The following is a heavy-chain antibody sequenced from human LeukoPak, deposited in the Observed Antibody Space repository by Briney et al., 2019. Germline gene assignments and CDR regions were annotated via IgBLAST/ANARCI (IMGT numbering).Heavy chain of an antibody. CDR1: GVSISSSEW. Sequence: SETLSLTCAVSGVSISSSEWWIWVRQPPGQGLEWIGEIHRDGRTRYNPSLQTRVTMSIDYSKNQISLEVTSVTAADTAIYYCGKTDIYFNPIDEWGPGSLVTVSS. V-gene: IGHV4-4*02. CDR3: GKTDIYFNPIDE. D-gene: IGHD3-9*01. J-gene: IGHJ4*02. CDR2: IHRDGRT.